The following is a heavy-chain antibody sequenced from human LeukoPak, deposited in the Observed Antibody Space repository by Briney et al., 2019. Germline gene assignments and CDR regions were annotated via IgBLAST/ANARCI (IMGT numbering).Heavy chain of an antibody. CDR2: INHSGST. CDR1: GGSFSGYY. V-gene: IGHV4-34*01. D-gene: IGHD1-7*01. Sequence: SETLSLTCAVYGGSFSGYYWSWIRQPPGKGLEWIGEINHSGSTNYNPSLKSRVTMSVDTSKNQFSLKLTSVTAADTAVYYCARGVFPGNSRKNYFDPWGQGTLVTVSS. J-gene: IGHJ5*02. CDR3: ARGVFPGNSRKNYFDP.